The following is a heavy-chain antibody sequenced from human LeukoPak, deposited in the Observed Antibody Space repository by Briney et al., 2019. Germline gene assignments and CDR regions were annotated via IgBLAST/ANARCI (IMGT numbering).Heavy chain of an antibody. CDR2: ISNTGSAI. V-gene: IGHV3-11*04. CDR3: ARDVVVVVATDSNFDY. Sequence: PGGSLRLSCAASGFIFSDYYMSWIRQPPGKGLEWISYISNTGSAIYYADSVKGRLTVSRDNAKNSLYLQMNSLRPEDTAVYYCARDVVVVVATDSNFDYWGQGTLVTVSS. J-gene: IGHJ4*02. D-gene: IGHD2-15*01. CDR1: GFIFSDYY.